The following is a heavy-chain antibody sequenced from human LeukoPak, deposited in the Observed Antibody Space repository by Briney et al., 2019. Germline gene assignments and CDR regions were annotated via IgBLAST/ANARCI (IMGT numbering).Heavy chain of an antibody. D-gene: IGHD3-16*01. Sequence: GGSLRLSCAASGFTFSGSAMHWVRQASGKGLEWVGRIRSKANSYATAYAASVKGRFTISRDDSKNTAYLQMNSLKTEDTAVYYCTRLPDWGLPFDYWGQGTLVTVSS. CDR1: GFTFSGSA. V-gene: IGHV3-73*01. CDR3: TRLPDWGLPFDY. J-gene: IGHJ4*02. CDR2: IRSKANSYAT.